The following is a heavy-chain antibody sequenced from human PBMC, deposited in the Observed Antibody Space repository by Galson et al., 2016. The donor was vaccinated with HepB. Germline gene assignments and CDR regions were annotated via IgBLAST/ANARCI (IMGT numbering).Heavy chain of an antibody. Sequence: SLRLSCAGSGFRFDDYAMNWVRQAPGKGLEWVPGIIDNGGRSHYAESVKGRFTITRDNSRSTLYLNMDNLRVEDTAIYYCTKDSETNSRGWNWCFAHWGRGT. V-gene: IGHV3-23*01. D-gene: IGHD4-11*01. CDR2: IIDNGGRS. CDR3: TKDSETNSRGWNWCFAH. J-gene: IGHJ2*01. CDR1: GFRFDDYA.